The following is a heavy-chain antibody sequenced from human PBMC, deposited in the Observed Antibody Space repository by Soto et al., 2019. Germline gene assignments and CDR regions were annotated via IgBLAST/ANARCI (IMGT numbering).Heavy chain of an antibody. CDR3: AKDRGYSSSWSPYYFDY. CDR1: GFTFDDYA. V-gene: IGHV3-9*01. CDR2: ISWNSGSI. J-gene: IGHJ4*02. Sequence: GGSLRLSCAASGFTFDDYAMHWVRQAPGKGLEWVSGISWNSGSIGYADSVKGRFTISRDNAKNSLYLQMNSLRAEDTALYYCAKDRGYSSSWSPYYFDYWGQGTLVTVSS. D-gene: IGHD6-13*01.